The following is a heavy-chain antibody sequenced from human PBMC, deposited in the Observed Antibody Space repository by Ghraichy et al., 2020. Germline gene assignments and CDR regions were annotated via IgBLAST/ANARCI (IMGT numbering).Heavy chain of an antibody. D-gene: IGHD1-14*01. CDR3: ARHLVETDRTLYYYYYYYMDV. J-gene: IGHJ6*03. V-gene: IGHV5-51*01. CDR2: IYPGDSDT. CDR1: GYSFTSYW. Sequence: GESLNISCKGSGYSFTSYWIGWVRQMPGKGLEWMGIIYPGDSDTRYSPSFQGQVTISADKSISTAYLQWSSLKASDTAMYYCARHLVETDRTLYYYYYYYMDVWGKGTTVTVSS.